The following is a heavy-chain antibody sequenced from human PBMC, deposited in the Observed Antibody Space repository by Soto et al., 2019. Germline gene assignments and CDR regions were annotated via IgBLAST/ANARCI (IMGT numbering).Heavy chain of an antibody. J-gene: IGHJ3*02. CDR3: VCKCGELFRDVFDI. CDR2: IYHSGST. Sequence: SETLSLTCAVSSGSISSRNWWSWVRQPPGKGLEWIGEIYHSGSTNYNPSLKSRVTISVDKSKNQFSLKLSSVTAADTAVYYCVCKCGELFRDVFDIWAQGTMVTVSS. V-gene: IGHV4-4*02. CDR1: SGSISSRNW. D-gene: IGHD3-10*01.